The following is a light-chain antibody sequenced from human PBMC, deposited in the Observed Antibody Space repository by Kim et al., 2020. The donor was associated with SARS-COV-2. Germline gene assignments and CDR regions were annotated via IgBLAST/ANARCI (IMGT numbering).Light chain of an antibody. J-gene: IGLJ3*02. V-gene: IGLV2-14*04. CDR2: DVT. Sequence: YNYVAWYQQHPGKVPKLMIYDVTKRPSGVSDRFSGSKSGNTASLIISGLQADDEADYYCSSYTSSKTWVFGGGTQLTVL. CDR1: YNY. CDR3: SSYTSSKTWV.